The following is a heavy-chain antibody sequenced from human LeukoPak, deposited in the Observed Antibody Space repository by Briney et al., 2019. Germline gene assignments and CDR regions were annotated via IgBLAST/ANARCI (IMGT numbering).Heavy chain of an antibody. CDR1: GYTFNKND. CDR2: ITVYNGKT. J-gene: IGHJ4*02. D-gene: IGHD3-9*01. V-gene: IGHV1-18*01. Sequence: ASVKVSCKASGYTFNKNDIKWVRQAPGQGLEWMGRITVYNGKTDYAQKFQDRVTMTTDTSTTTAYMELRSLNSEDTAVYYCARDGISRSFDYLPTFSVVAYFDSWGQGTLVTVSS. CDR3: ARDGISRSFDYLPTFSVVAYFDS.